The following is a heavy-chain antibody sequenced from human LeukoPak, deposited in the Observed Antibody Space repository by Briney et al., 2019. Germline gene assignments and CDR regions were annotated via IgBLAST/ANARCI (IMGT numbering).Heavy chain of an antibody. V-gene: IGHV4-31*03. CDR3: ARLSDYYDSSGYLD. CDR2: IYYSGST. CDR1: GGSISSGGYC. J-gene: IGHJ4*02. D-gene: IGHD3-22*01. Sequence: SQTLSLTCTVSGGSISSGGYCWSWIRQHPGKGLEWIGYIYYSGSTYYNPSLKSRVTISVDTSKNQFSLKLSSVTAADTAVYYCARLSDYYDSSGYLDWGQGTLVTVSS.